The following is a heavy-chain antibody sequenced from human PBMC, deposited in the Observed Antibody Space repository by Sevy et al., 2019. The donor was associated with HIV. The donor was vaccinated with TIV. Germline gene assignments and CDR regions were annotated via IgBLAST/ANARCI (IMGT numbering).Heavy chain of an antibody. J-gene: IGHJ3*01. D-gene: IGHD1-26*01. V-gene: IGHV4-31*03. CDR2: ISYSGRT. CDR3: ARANAYLTSDAFDL. CDR1: GGSISSLNYY. Sequence: SESLSLTCTVSGGSISSLNYYWSWIRQHPGKGLEWIGYISYSGRTSNNPSLKSRLTISLDTSKNQFSLRLSSVTAADTALFYCARANAYLTSDAFDLWGQGTMVTVSS.